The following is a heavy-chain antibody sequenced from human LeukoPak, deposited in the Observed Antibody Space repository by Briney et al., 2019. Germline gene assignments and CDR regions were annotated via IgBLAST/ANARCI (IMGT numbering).Heavy chain of an antibody. J-gene: IGHJ4*02. D-gene: IGHD2-2*01. CDR3: ARHPALSRGYFDY. CDR1: GYTFTSYW. V-gene: IGHV5-51*01. CDR2: IYPGDSDT. Sequence: GESLKISCKGSGYTFTSYWIGWVRQMPGKGLEWMGIIYPGDSDTRYSPSFQGQVTISADKSISTAYLQWSSLKASDTAMYYCARHPALSRGYFDYWGQGTLVTVSS.